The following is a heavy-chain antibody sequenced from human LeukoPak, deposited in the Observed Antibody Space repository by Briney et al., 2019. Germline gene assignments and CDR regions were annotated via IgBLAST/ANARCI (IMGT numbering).Heavy chain of an antibody. J-gene: IGHJ3*02. V-gene: IGHV4-4*07. CDR3: ARDNRYYDILTGYQDDAFDI. CDR2: IYTSGST. D-gene: IGHD3-9*01. CDR1: GDSISRYY. Sequence: SETLSLTCTVSGDSISRYYWSWIRQPAGKGLEWIGRIYTSGSTNYNPSLKSRVTMSVDTSKNQFSLKLSSVTAADTAVYYCARDNRYYDILTGYQDDAFDIWGQGTMVTVSS.